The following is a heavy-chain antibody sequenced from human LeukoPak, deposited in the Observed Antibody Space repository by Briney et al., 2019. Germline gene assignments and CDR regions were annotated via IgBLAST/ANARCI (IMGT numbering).Heavy chain of an antibody. V-gene: IGHV3-7*01. CDR1: GFTFSDYW. CDR2: IKQDGSET. D-gene: IGHD1-26*01. CDR3: TQIEWERWRG. Sequence: GGSLRLSCAASGFTFSDYWMNWVRQAPGKGLEWVANIKQDGSETRYVDSVKGRFTISRDNTKESLYLQMNSLRAEDTAVYYCTQIEWERWRGWGQGTLVTVSS. J-gene: IGHJ4*02.